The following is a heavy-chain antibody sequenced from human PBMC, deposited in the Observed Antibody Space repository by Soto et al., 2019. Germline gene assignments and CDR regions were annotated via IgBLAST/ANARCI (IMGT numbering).Heavy chain of an antibody. CDR3: AKYASGWYSEY. CDR2: ISYDGSNK. CDR1: GFTFSSYG. Sequence: QVQLVESGGGVVQPGRSLRLSCAASGFTFSSYGMHWVRQAPGKGLEWVAVISYDGSNKYYADSVKGRFTISRDNSKNTLELQMNSLRAEDTAVYYCAKYASGWYSEYRGQGTLVNVAS. D-gene: IGHD6-19*01. J-gene: IGHJ4*02. V-gene: IGHV3-30*18.